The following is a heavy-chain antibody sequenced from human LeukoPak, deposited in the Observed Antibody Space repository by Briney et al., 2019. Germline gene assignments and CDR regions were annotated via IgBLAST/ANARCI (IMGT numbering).Heavy chain of an antibody. CDR2: ISNDGTTT. CDR3: ARDHRTSTSFDY. D-gene: IGHD2-2*01. J-gene: IGHJ4*02. CDR1: GFTFSAYW. V-gene: IGHV3-74*01. Sequence: GGSLRLSCAASGFTFSAYWMHWVRRAPGKGLVWVSQISNDGTTTRYADSVKGRFTTSRDNAKNTLYLQMISLRAEDTAVYYCARDHRTSTSFDYWGQATLVTVSS.